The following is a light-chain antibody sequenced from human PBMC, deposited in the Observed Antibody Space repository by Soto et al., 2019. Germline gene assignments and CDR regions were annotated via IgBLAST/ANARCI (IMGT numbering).Light chain of an antibody. Sequence: QSVLTQPPSASGSPGQSVTISCTGTSSDVGGYNYVSWYQQHPGKVPKLMIYEVTKRPSGVPDRFSGSKSGNTASLTVSGLQAEDEADYYCSSYAGSNILVFGGGTKFTVL. V-gene: IGLV2-8*01. CDR3: SSYAGSNILV. CDR1: SSDVGGYNY. J-gene: IGLJ3*02. CDR2: EVT.